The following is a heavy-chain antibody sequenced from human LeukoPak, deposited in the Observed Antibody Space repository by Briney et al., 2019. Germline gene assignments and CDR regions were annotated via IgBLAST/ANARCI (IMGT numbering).Heavy chain of an antibody. V-gene: IGHV4-38-2*02. J-gene: IGHJ1*01. CDR1: GYSISRGYY. D-gene: IGHD3-16*02. Sequence: PSETLSLTCTVSGYSISRGYYWGWIRQPPGKGLEWIGSIYHSGSTYYNPSLKSRVTISVDTSKNQFSLKLSSVTAADTAVYYCARGPAPLYDYVSGSYRSPEYFQHWGQGTLVTVS. CDR2: IYHSGST. CDR3: ARGPAPLYDYVSGSYRSPEYFQH.